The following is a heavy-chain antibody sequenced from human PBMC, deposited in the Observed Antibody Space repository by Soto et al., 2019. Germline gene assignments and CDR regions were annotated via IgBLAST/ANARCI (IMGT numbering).Heavy chain of an antibody. CDR2: ISWNSGSI. CDR3: AKDAYGYSGYDDAFDI. D-gene: IGHD5-12*01. V-gene: IGHV3-9*01. J-gene: IGHJ3*02. Sequence: GGSLRLSCAASGFPFDDYAMHWVRQAPGKGLEWVSGISWNSGSIGYADSVKGRFTISRDNAKNSLYLQMNSLRAEDTALYYCAKDAYGYSGYDDAFDIWGQGTMVTVSS. CDR1: GFPFDDYA.